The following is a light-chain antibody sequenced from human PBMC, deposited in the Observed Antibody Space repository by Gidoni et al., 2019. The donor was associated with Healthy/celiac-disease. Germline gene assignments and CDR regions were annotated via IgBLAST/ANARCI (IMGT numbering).Light chain of an antibody. CDR1: QSISSY. CDR2: AAS. J-gene: IGKJ2*03. V-gene: IGKV1-39*01. Sequence: DIQMTQPPSSLSASVGDRVTITCRASQSISSYFNSYQQKPGKAPKLLIYAASSLQSGVPSRFSGSGSGADFTLTISSLQPEDFATYYCQQSYSTPVYSFGQGTKLEIK. CDR3: QQSYSTPVYS.